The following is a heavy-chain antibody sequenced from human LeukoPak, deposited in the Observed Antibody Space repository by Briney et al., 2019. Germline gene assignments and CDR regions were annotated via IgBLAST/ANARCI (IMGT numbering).Heavy chain of an antibody. CDR2: IYPGDSHT. Sequence: GESLKSSCKGSGYSFTSYWISWVRQMPGKGLEWMGVIYPGDSHTRYSQSFQGQVTISADKSINTAFLQWSSLEASDTAMYYCARHLSGSYSGYYFDYWGQGTLVTVSS. V-gene: IGHV5-51*01. CDR1: GYSFTSYW. J-gene: IGHJ4*02. D-gene: IGHD1-26*01. CDR3: ARHLSGSYSGYYFDY.